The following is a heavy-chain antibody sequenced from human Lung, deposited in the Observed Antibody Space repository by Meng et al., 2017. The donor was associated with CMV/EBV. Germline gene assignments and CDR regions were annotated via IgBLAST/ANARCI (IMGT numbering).Heavy chain of an antibody. D-gene: IGHD2-2*02. J-gene: IGHJ5*02. CDR3: AKDQRIIRHCSSTSCYTWFDP. V-gene: IGHV3-30*02. CDR1: GFTFSSYG. CDR2: IRYDGSNK. Sequence: GGSLRLXCAASGFTFSSYGMHWVRQAPGKGLEWVAFIRYDGSNKYYADSVKGRFTISRDNSKNTLYLQMNSLRAEDTAVYYCAKDQRIIRHCSSTSCYTWFDPWGQGNXVNGAS.